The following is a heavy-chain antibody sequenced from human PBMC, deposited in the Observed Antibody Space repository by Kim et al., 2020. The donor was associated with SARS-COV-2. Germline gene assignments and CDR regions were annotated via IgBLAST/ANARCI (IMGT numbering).Heavy chain of an antibody. CDR1: GFTFDDYA. V-gene: IGHV3-9*01. CDR3: AKDYYDSSAFSD. J-gene: IGHJ4*02. CDR2: ISWNSGSI. Sequence: GGSLRLSCAASGFTFDDYAMHWVRQAPGKGLEWVSGISWNSGSIGYADSVKGRFTISRDNAKNSLYLQMNSLRAEDTALYYCAKDYYDSSAFSDWGQGTLVTVSS. D-gene: IGHD3-22*01.